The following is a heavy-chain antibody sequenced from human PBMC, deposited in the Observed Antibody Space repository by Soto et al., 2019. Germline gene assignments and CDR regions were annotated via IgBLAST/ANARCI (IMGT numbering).Heavy chain of an antibody. V-gene: IGHV4-34*02. CDR1: NGSFTDYF. CDR3: VARGMTYDFLSGPHPFDP. D-gene: IGHD3-3*01. J-gene: IGHJ5*02. CDR2: INHRGGA. Sequence: QVQLQQWGAGLLKPSETLSLTCAAHNGSFTDYFWTWIRQSPGRGLEWIGEINHRGGATYNPSLRRRVTISIDTSKNHFSRSLRSLTAADTAVYYCVARGMTYDFLSGPHPFDPWGHGTLVTVSS.